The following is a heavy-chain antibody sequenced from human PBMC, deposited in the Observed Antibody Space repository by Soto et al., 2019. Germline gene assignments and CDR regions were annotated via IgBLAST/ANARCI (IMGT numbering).Heavy chain of an antibody. J-gene: IGHJ6*02. CDR2: ISSSSSYI. CDR3: ARPRVRGYSSSSRYYYYYYGMDV. Sequence: SLNWVRQAPGKGLEWVSSISSSSSYIYYADSVKGRFTISRDDAKNSLYLQMNSLRAEDTAVYYCARPRVRGYSSSSRYYYYYYGMDVWGQGTTVTVSS. V-gene: IGHV3-21*01. D-gene: IGHD6-6*01. CDR1: S.